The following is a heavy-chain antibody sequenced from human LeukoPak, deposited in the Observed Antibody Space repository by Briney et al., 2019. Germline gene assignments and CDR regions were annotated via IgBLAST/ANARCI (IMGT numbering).Heavy chain of an antibody. CDR2: FDPEDGET. D-gene: IGHD6-13*01. J-gene: IGHJ5*02. CDR3: ATTRYSSSWYLRWFDP. V-gene: IGHV1-24*01. CDR1: GGTFSSYA. Sequence: GSSVKVSCKASGGTFSSYAISWVRQAPGKGLEWMGGFDPEDGETIYAQKFQGRVTMTEDTSTDTAYMELSSLRSEDTAEYYCATTRYSSSWYLRWFDPWGQGTLVTVSS.